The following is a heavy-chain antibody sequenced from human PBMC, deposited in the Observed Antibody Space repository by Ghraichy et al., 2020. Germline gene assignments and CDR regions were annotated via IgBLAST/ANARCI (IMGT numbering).Heavy chain of an antibody. Sequence: LSLTCAASGFTVSSNYMSWVRQAPGKGLEWVSIIYSGFTTYYSDSVKGRFTISRDNSKNTLSLQMNSLRAEDTAVYYYARGTTVTRVGDFWGQGTLVTVSS. D-gene: IGHD4-17*01. V-gene: IGHV3-66*01. CDR1: GFTVSSNY. J-gene: IGHJ4*02. CDR2: IYSGFTT. CDR3: ARGTTVTRVGDF.